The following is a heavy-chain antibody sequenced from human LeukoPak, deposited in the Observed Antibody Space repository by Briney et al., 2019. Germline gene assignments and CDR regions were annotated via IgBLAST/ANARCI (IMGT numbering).Heavy chain of an antibody. Sequence: ASVKVSCKASGYTFTGYYMHWVRQAPGQGLEWMGWINPNSGGTNYAQRFQGRVTMTRDTSISTAYLQWSSLKASDTAMYYCASLPAQWLVRGVYYFDYWGQGTLVTVSS. J-gene: IGHJ4*02. V-gene: IGHV1-2*02. CDR3: ASLPAQWLVRGVYYFDY. D-gene: IGHD6-19*01. CDR1: GYTFTGYY. CDR2: INPNSGGT.